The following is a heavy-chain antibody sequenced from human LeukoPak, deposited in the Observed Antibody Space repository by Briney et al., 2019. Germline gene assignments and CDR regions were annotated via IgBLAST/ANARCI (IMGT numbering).Heavy chain of an antibody. CDR1: GYTFTSYD. D-gene: IGHD2-8*01. CDR3: ARRPSMNGYYYYMDV. Sequence: ASVKVSCKASGYTFTSYDINWVRQATGQGLEWMGWMNPNSGNTGYARKFQGRVTITRNTSISTAYMELSSLRSEDTAVYYCARRPSMNGYYYYMDVWGKGTTVTVSS. CDR2: MNPNSGNT. V-gene: IGHV1-8*03. J-gene: IGHJ6*03.